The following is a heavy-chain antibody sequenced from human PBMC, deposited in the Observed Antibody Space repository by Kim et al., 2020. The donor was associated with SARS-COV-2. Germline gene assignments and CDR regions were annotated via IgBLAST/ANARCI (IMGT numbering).Heavy chain of an antibody. D-gene: IGHD3-9*01. CDR2: FHSSGNT. CDR1: GGSITGTISS. J-gene: IGHJ5*02. V-gene: IGHV4-39*01. Sequence: SETLSLTCSVSGGSITGTISSWAWIRQSPGKGLEWIGTFHSSGNTYYNPSLQSRLTISIDTSKNQFSLKMRSMTAADTAVYYCARLPTGFPNWVDPWGQGTLVTVPS. CDR3: ARLPTGFPNWVDP.